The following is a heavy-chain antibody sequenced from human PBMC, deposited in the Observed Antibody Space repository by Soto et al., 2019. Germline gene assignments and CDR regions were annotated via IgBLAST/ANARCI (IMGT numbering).Heavy chain of an antibody. CDR3: TTEVSDFWSGYRDYDY. V-gene: IGHV3-15*07. CDR1: GFTFSNAW. D-gene: IGHD3-3*01. Sequence: GGSLRLSCAASGFTFSNAWMNWVRPAPGKGLEWVGRIKSKTDGGTTDYAAPVKGRFTISRDDSKNTLYLQMNSLKTEDTAVYYCTTEVSDFWSGYRDYDYWGQGTLVTVSS. J-gene: IGHJ4*02. CDR2: IKSKTDGGTT.